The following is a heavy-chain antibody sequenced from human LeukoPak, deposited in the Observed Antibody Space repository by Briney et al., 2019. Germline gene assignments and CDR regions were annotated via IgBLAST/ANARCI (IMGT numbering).Heavy chain of an antibody. J-gene: IGHJ4*02. CDR2: ISGSGDTT. V-gene: IGHV3-23*01. D-gene: IGHD4-23*01. CDR1: GFTFSSYA. CDR3: AKAPGWTTVITLVDY. Sequence: QSGGSLRLSCASSGFTFSSYAMNWVRQAPGKGLEWVSVISGSGDTTYYADSVKGRFTISRDNSKNTLYLQMNSLRAEDTAVYYCAKAPGWTTVITLVDYWGQGTLVTVSS.